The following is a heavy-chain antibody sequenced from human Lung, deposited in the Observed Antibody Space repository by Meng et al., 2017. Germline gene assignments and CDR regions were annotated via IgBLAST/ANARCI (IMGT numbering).Heavy chain of an antibody. CDR3: VRSSAWVRTGFDP. CDR2: IGHSGFS. D-gene: IGHD6-19*01. Sequence: QGVGPGLGRAPAGRSLHFCFPGCSIALSAYYRGWIRQSPGKGLEWIGIIGHSGFSSYTPSLKSRVAVSLDTYKSQFSLMLTSVTAADTAVYYCVRSSAWVRTGFDPWGQGTLVTVSS. J-gene: IGHJ5*02. V-gene: IGHV4-39*01. CDR1: GCSIALSAYY.